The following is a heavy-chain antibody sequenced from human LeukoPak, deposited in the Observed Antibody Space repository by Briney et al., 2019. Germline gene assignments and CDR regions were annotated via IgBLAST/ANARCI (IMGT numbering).Heavy chain of an antibody. CDR2: IIPIFGTA. D-gene: IGHD3-22*01. CDR1: GGTFSSNA. CDR3: ASRAYDSSGYYLFDY. Sequence: VASVKVSCKASGGTFSSNAIRWVRQAPGQGLEWMGRIIPIFGTANYAQKFQGRVTITTDESTSTAYMELSSLRSEDTAVYYCASRAYDSSGYYLFDYWGQGTLVTVSS. V-gene: IGHV1-69*05. J-gene: IGHJ4*02.